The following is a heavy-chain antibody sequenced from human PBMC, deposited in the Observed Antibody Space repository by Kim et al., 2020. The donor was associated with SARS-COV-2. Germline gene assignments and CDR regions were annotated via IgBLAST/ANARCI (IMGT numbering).Heavy chain of an antibody. Sequence: SETLSLTCTVSGGSISSSSYYWGWIRQPPGKGLEWIGSIYYSGSTYYNPSLKSRVTISVDTSKNQFSLKLSSVTAADTAVYYCARPCLYSSGWYPSDQKWTKAYWYFDLWGRGTLVTVSS. D-gene: IGHD6-19*01. CDR2: IYYSGST. CDR1: GGSISSSSYY. J-gene: IGHJ2*01. CDR3: ARPCLYSSGWYPSDQKWTKAYWYFDL. V-gene: IGHV4-39*01.